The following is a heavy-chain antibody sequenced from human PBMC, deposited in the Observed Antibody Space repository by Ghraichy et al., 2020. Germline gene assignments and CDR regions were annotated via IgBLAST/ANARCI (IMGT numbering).Heavy chain of an antibody. CDR2: INHSGST. CDR1: GGSFSGYY. V-gene: IGHV4-34*01. CDR3: ARSSGWPHFHFDY. Sequence: SETLSLTCAVYGGSFSGYYWSWIRQPPGKGLEWIGEINHSGSTNYNPSLKSRVTISVDTSKNQFSLKLSSVTAADTAVYYCARSSGWPHFHFDYWGQGTLVTVSS. J-gene: IGHJ4*02. D-gene: IGHD6-19*01.